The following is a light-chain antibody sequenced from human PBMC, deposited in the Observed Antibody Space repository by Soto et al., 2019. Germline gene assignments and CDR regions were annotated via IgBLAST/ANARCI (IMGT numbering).Light chain of an antibody. CDR1: DSNIGASYD. CDR2: ETD. V-gene: IGLV1-40*01. J-gene: IGLJ2*01. Sequence: QSALTQPPSISGAPGQRVTITCTGSDSNIGASYDVNWYQHLPGAAPNLLIYETDNRPSGVPDRFSASRSGASASLAIDKLQTGDEGDYYCQSYGSGLSVVFGGGTKLTV. CDR3: QSYGSGLSVV.